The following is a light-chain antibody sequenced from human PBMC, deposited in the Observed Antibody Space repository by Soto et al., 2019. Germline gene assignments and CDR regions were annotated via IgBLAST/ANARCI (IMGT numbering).Light chain of an antibody. CDR2: GAS. V-gene: IGKV3-11*01. J-gene: IGKJ5*01. Sequence: ESVLTQPPATLSLTPGERATLSCRASQSVSNYVAWYQQQPGQAPRLLIYGASGRATGVPGRFSGSGSGTDFTLTISRLEPEDFAVYYCQQRSNWPITFGQGTRLEIK. CDR3: QQRSNWPIT. CDR1: QSVSNY.